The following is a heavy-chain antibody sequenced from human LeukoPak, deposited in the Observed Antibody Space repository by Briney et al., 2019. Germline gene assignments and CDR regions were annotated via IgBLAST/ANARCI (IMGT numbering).Heavy chain of an antibody. V-gene: IGHV3-7*01. CDR2: IKQDGSEK. Sequence: GGSLRLSCAASGFMFGNYWMSWVRQAPGKGLEWVANIKQDGSEKYYVDYVKGRFTVSRDNAKNSLYLQMDSLRAEDTAVYYCARSPYASGWYAGAFDIWGQGTMVTVSS. D-gene: IGHD6-19*01. J-gene: IGHJ3*02. CDR1: GFMFGNYW. CDR3: ARSPYASGWYAGAFDI.